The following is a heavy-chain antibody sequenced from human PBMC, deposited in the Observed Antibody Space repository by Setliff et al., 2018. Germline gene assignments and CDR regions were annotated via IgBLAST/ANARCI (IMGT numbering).Heavy chain of an antibody. J-gene: IGHJ4*02. Sequence: ASVKVSCKASGYAFGSSGISWVRQAPGQGLEWMGRISAYNGYIVYAQKFQGRVTMTTDTSTTTAYMVVRSLRSDDTAVYYCARDRKEIVVKPPAASLDYWGQGTQVTVSS. CDR3: ARDRKEIVVKPPAASLDY. CDR2: ISAYNGYI. D-gene: IGHD2-2*01. CDR1: GYAFGSSG. V-gene: IGHV1-18*01.